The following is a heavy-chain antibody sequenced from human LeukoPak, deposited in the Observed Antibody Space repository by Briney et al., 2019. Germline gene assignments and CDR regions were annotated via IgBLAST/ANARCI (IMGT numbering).Heavy chain of an antibody. D-gene: IGHD3-22*01. V-gene: IGHV3-48*03. CDR3: ARGPFYDSSGYPYYYYGMDV. CDR1: GFTFSSYE. CDR2: ISSSGSTI. J-gene: IGHJ6*02. Sequence: GGSLRLSCAASGFTFSSYEMNWVRQAPWKGLEWVSYISSSGSTIYYADSVKGRFTISRDNAKNSLYLQMNSLRAEDTAVYYCARGPFYDSSGYPYYYYGMDVWGQGTTVTVSS.